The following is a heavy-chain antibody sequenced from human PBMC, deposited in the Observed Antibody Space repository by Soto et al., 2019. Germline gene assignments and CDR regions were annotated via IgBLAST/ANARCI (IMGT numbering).Heavy chain of an antibody. CDR3: ARARAPGVGSSCFDY. D-gene: IGHD3-10*01. CDR2: INPKSGDT. CDR1: GDTFTANY. Sequence: ASVKVSCKASGDTFTANYIHWVRQAPGQGLEWMGWINPKSGDTKYPQKFQGRFTMTRDKSISTVYLTLTRLTSDDTAVYYCARARAPGVGSSCFDYWGQGTLVTVSS. V-gene: IGHV1-2*02. J-gene: IGHJ4*02.